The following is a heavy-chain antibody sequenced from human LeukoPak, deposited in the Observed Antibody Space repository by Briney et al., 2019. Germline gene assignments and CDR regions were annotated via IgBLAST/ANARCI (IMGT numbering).Heavy chain of an antibody. D-gene: IGHD3-10*01. CDR1: GYTFTSYD. CDR3: ARGLLFPIYGSGSSKFDP. J-gene: IGHJ5*02. Sequence: GASVKVSCKASGYTFTSYDINWVRQATGQGLEWMGWMNPNSGNTGYAQKFQGRVTMTRNTSISTAYMELSSLRSEDTAVYNSARGLLFPIYGSGSSKFDPWGQGTLVTGSS. CDR2: MNPNSGNT. V-gene: IGHV1-8*01.